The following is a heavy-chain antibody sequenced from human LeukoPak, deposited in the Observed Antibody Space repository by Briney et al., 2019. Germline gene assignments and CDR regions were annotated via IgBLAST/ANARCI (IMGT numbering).Heavy chain of an antibody. V-gene: IGHV3-30*03. CDR1: GFTFSTYG. D-gene: IGHD3-16*01. Sequence: PGGSLRLSCAASGFTFSTYGMHWVRQAPGKGLEWVAVVSYDESSIYYADSVKGRFTISRDNAKNSVYLQMDTLRAEDTAVYYCARDDYLGYWGQGTLVTVSS. CDR3: ARDDYLGY. J-gene: IGHJ4*02. CDR2: VSYDESSI.